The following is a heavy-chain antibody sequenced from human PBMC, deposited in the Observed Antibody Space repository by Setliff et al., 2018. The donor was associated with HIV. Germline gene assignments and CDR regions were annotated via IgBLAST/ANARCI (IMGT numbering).Heavy chain of an antibody. D-gene: IGHD5-18*01. V-gene: IGHV4-61*02. CDR3: ARERSRGYTDPPRFDY. J-gene: IGHJ4*02. CDR1: GGSVSSGSYY. Sequence: SETLSLTCTVSGGSVSSGSYYWSWIRQPAGKGLEWIGRIYTSGSTNYNPSLKSRVTISVDTSKNQFSLRLTSVTAADTAVYYCARERSRGYTDPPRFDYWSQGTLVTVSS. CDR2: IYTSGST.